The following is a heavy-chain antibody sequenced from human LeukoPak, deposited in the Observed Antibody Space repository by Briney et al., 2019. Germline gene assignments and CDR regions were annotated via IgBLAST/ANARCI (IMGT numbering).Heavy chain of an antibody. CDR1: GFAVSRNY. Sequence: GGSLRLACAASGFAVSRNYMSWVRQAPGKGLEWVSVISSGGNTYYTDSVKGRFTISRDNSKNTLYLQMSSLRVEDTAVYYCARNDRGAFDIWGQGTMVTVSS. J-gene: IGHJ3*02. V-gene: IGHV3-53*01. CDR2: ISSGGNT. CDR3: ARNDRGAFDI. D-gene: IGHD3-22*01.